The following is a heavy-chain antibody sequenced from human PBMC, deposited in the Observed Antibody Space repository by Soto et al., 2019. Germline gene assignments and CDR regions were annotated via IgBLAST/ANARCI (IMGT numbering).Heavy chain of an antibody. CDR1: CYSISSGYY. V-gene: IGHV4-38-2*01. J-gene: IGHJ6*02. CDR2: IYHSGST. D-gene: IGHD6-13*01. Sequence: SATLSLTCAVSCYSISSGYYWGWIRQSPGKGLEWIGSIYHSGSTYYNPSLKSRVIISVDTSKNQFSLKLSSVTAADTAVYYCARLAPIAAADGMDVWGQGTPVTVSS. CDR3: ARLAPIAAADGMDV.